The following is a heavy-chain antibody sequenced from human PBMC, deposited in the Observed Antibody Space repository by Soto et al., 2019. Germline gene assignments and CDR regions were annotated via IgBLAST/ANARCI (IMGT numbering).Heavy chain of an antibody. J-gene: IGHJ4*01. V-gene: IGHV1-3*01. CDR1: GYTFTSYA. CDR3: ARDRLRYFDWYYLYY. D-gene: IGHD3-9*01. Sequence: GASVMVSCKSSGYTFTSYAMHWVRQAPGQRLEWMGWINAGNGNTKYSQKFQGRVTITRYTSASTAYMDLSSGISEDTAVYYCARDRLRYFDWYYLYYWGHGTMVTVSS. CDR2: INAGNGNT.